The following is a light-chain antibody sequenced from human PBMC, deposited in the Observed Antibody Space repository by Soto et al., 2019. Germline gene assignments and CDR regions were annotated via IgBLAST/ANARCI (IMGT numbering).Light chain of an antibody. CDR1: QNIRNY. CDR3: QQTYSIPLT. J-gene: IGKJ1*01. V-gene: IGKV1-39*01. CDR2: VAS. Sequence: DIQMTQSPSSLSASVGDRVTITCRASQNIRNYLVWYQQKADKAPNLLIYVASSLQSGVPSRFSGSGSGTDFTLTIGSLQPEDFATYYCQQTYSIPLTFGHGNKVDI.